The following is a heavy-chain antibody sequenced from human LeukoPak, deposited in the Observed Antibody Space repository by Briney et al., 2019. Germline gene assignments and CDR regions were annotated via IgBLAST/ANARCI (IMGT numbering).Heavy chain of an antibody. J-gene: IGHJ4*02. V-gene: IGHV4-34*01. CDR1: GGSFSGYY. Sequence: PWETLSLTCAVYGGSFSGYYWSWIRQPPGKGLEWIGEINHSGSTNYNPSLKSRGTISVDTSKTQCSLKLSSVTAADTAVYYCAKTVGGVAANFDYWGQGTLVTVSP. D-gene: IGHD2-15*01. CDR3: AKTVGGVAANFDY. CDR2: INHSGST.